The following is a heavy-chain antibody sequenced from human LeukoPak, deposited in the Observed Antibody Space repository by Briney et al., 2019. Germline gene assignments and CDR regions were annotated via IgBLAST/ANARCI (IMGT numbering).Heavy chain of an antibody. J-gene: IGHJ3*02. D-gene: IGHD6-19*01. V-gene: IGHV3-30-3*01. CDR1: GFTFSSYA. CDR2: ISYDGSNK. Sequence: GGSLRLSCAASGFTFSSYAMHWVRQAPGKGLEWVAVISYDGSNKYYADSVKGRFTISRDNSKNTLYLQMNSLRAEDTAVYYCARVLAEQWLVRSAAFDIWGQGTMVTVSS. CDR3: ARVLAEQWLVRSAAFDI.